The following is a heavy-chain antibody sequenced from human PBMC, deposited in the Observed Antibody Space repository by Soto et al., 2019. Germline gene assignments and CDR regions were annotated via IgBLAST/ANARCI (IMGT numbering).Heavy chain of an antibody. CDR3: ARAANWGRSFYYGMDV. V-gene: IGHV1-2*04. Sequence: QVQLVQYGAEVKKPGASVKVSCKASGYTFSDYYIHWVRQAPGQGLEWMGWTNPKSGATNYAQKFQGWVTMTRATSISTGYMELNRLRSDDTAVYYCARAANWGRSFYYGMDVWGQGTTVTVSS. CDR2: TNPKSGAT. D-gene: IGHD7-27*01. J-gene: IGHJ6*02. CDR1: GYTFSDYY.